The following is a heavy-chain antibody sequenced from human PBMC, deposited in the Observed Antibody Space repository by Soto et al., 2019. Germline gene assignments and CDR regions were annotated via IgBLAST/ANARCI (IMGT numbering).Heavy chain of an antibody. CDR3: ARGVGYRYSNRPLLWFDP. CDR1: GFTFSSYS. J-gene: IGHJ5*02. CDR2: ISSSSSYI. D-gene: IGHD5-18*01. Sequence: EVQLVESGGGLVKPGGSLRLSCAASGFTFSSYSMNWVRQAPGKGLEWVSSISSSSSYIYYADSVKGRFTISRDNAKNSLYLQMNSLRAEDTAVYYCARGVGYRYSNRPLLWFDPWGQGTLVTVSS. V-gene: IGHV3-21*01.